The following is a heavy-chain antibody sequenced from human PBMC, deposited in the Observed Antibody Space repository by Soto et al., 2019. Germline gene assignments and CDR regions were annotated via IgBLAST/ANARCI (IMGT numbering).Heavy chain of an antibody. D-gene: IGHD6-6*01. Sequence: QVQLMQSGAEVKKPGASVKVSCQASGYTFSNYGFSWVRQAPGQGLEWMGWISGYNGNTNYAERLQGRVTMTTDTSTSTAYMELKSLRYDDTAVYYCAREGQLGYWGQGTPVTVSS. V-gene: IGHV1-18*01. CDR2: ISGYNGNT. J-gene: IGHJ4*02. CDR1: GYTFSNYG. CDR3: AREGQLGY.